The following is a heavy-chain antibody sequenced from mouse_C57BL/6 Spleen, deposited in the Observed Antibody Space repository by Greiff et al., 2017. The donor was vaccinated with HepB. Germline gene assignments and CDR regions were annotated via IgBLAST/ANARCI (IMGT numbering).Heavy chain of an antibody. J-gene: IGHJ3*01. D-gene: IGHD3-2*02. V-gene: IGHV14-4*01. Sequence: VQLKESGAELVRPGASVKLSCTASGFNIKDDYMHWVKQRPEQGLEWIGWIDPENGDTEYASKFQGKATITADTSSNTAYLQLSSLTSEDTAVYYCTTAETAQAPWFAYWSQGTLVTVSA. CDR3: TTAETAQAPWFAY. CDR2: IDPENGDT. CDR1: GFNIKDDY.